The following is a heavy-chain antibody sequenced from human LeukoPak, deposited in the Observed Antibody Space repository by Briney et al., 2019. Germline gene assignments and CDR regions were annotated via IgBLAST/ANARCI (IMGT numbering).Heavy chain of an antibody. CDR3: AGGRPAATPMDY. J-gene: IGHJ4*02. V-gene: IGHV4-34*01. D-gene: IGHD2-2*01. CDR1: GGSFSGYY. CDR2: INHSGST. Sequence: PSETLSLTCAVYGGSFSGYYWSWIRQPPGKGLEWIGEINHSGSTNYNPSLKSRVTISVDTSKNQFSLRLRSVTAADTAVYYCAGGRPAATPMDYWGQGMLVTVSS.